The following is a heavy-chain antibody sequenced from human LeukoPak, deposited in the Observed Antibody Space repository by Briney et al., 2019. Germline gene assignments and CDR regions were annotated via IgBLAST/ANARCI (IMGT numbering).Heavy chain of an antibody. CDR2: ISAYNGNT. CDR3: ARGQQPAPYYYYYYMDV. J-gene: IGHJ6*03. D-gene: IGHD6-13*01. CDR1: GYTFTSYG. V-gene: IGHV1-18*01. Sequence: ASVKVSCKASGYTFTSYGISWVRQAPGQGLEWMGWISAYNGNTNYTQKLQGRVTMTTDTSTSTAYMELRSLRSDDTAVYYCARGQQPAPYYYYYYMDVWGKGTTVTVSS.